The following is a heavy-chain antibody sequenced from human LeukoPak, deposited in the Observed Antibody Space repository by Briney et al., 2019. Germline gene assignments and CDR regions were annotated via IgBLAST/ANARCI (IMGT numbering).Heavy chain of an antibody. CDR2: IIPIFGTA. D-gene: IGHD1-26*01. CDR1: GGTFSSYA. Sequence: SVKVSCKASGGTFSSYAISWVRQAPGQGLEWMGGIIPIFGTANYAQKFQGRVTITADKSTSTAYMELSSLRSEDTAVYYCARDRGIVGATGGAFDIWGQGTMVTVSS. J-gene: IGHJ3*02. CDR3: ARDRGIVGATGGAFDI. V-gene: IGHV1-69*06.